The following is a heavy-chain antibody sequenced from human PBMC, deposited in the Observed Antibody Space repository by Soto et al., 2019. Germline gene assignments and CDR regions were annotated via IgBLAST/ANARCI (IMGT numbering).Heavy chain of an antibody. D-gene: IGHD1-1*01. J-gene: IGHJ3*02. CDR2: MSHSGGT. V-gene: IGHV4-34*01. CDR1: GGFVSSGSYY. Sequence: QVQLQQWGAGLLKPSETLSLTCAVYGGFVSSGSYYWSWIRQPPGKGLEWIGEMSHSGGTHFNPSLKSRFTISVDTSNNQFSLKMTSVTAADTALYYCARVERGTATTVVDAFDIWGPGTMVTVSS. CDR3: ARVERGTATTVVDAFDI.